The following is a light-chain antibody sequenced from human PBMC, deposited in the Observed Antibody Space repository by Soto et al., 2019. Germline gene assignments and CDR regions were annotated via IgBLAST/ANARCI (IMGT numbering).Light chain of an antibody. J-gene: IGKJ1*01. CDR1: QSGSSSY. CDR2: GAS. Sequence: EIVLTQSPGTLSLSPGERATLSCRASQSGSSSYLAWYQQKPGQAPRLLIYGASSRATGIPDRFSGSGSGTDFTLTISRLEPEDFAVYYCQQYGSLPGTFGQGTKVEIK. V-gene: IGKV3-20*01. CDR3: QQYGSLPGT.